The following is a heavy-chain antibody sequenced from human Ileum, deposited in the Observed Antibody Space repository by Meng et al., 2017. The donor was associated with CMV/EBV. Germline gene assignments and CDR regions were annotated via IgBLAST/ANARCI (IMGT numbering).Heavy chain of an antibody. Sequence: GGSLRLSCAASGFIFSRFWMSWVRQAPGKGLEWVANIKEDGSEKYYVDSVKGRFTISRDNAKNSLYLQMTSLRAEDTAVYYCVRSGSSWPFDYWGQGTLVVASS. D-gene: IGHD6-13*01. CDR3: VRSGSSWPFDY. CDR2: IKEDGSEK. J-gene: IGHJ4*02. CDR1: GFIFSRFW. V-gene: IGHV3-7*01.